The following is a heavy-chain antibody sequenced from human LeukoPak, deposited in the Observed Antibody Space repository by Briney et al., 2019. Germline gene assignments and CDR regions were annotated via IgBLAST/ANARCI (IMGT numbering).Heavy chain of an antibody. CDR2: IHYTGST. CDR3: ARGRYSAGDNWFDP. CDR1: GGSITSSY. Sequence: SESLSLTCTVSGGSITSSYWSWIRQSPGKGLEWVGYIHYTGSTNYNPSLKSRVTMLIDTSKNQFSLKLSSVTAADTAVYYCARGRYSAGDNWFDPWGQGTLVTVSS. V-gene: IGHV4-59*01. J-gene: IGHJ5*02. D-gene: IGHD3-9*01.